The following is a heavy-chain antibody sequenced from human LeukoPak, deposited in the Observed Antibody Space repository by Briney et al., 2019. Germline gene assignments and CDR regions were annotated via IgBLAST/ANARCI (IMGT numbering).Heavy chain of an antibody. J-gene: IGHJ4*02. D-gene: IGHD6-19*01. CDR2: ISGSGGGT. CDR1: GFTFSSYA. V-gene: IGHV3-23*01. Sequence: GGSLRLSCAASGFTFSSYAMTWVRQAPGKGLEWVSGISGSGGGTYYADSVKGRFTISRDNSKNTLYLQMNSLRAEDTAVYYCAGAEWLVRTMYYFDYWGQGTLVTVSS. CDR3: AGAEWLVRTMYYFDY.